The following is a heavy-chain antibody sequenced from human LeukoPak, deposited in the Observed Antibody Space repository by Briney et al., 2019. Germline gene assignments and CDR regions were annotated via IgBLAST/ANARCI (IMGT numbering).Heavy chain of an antibody. CDR2: INPNSGGT. J-gene: IGHJ5*02. D-gene: IGHD3-3*01. V-gene: IGHV1-2*02. Sequence: ASVKVSCKASGYTFTGYYMHWVRQAPGQGLEWMGWINPNSGGTNYAQKSQGRVTMTRDTSISTAYMELSRLRSDDTAVYYCARAYSYYDFWSGYYEGGWFDPWGQGTLVTVSS. CDR3: ARAYSYYDFWSGYYEGGWFDP. CDR1: GYTFTGYY.